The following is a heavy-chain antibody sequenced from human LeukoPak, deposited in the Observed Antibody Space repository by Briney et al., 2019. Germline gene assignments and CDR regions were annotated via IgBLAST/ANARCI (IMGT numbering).Heavy chain of an antibody. CDR1: GFTFSDYY. D-gene: IGHD5-18*01. Sequence: KPGGSLRLSCAASGFTFSDYYMSWIRQAPGKGLEWVSYISSSGSTIYYADSVKGRFTISRDNAKNSLYLQMNSLRAEDTAVYYCAVPPTAMSFYGMDVWGQGTTVTVSS. CDR3: AVPPTAMSFYGMDV. CDR2: ISSSGSTI. J-gene: IGHJ6*02. V-gene: IGHV3-11*01.